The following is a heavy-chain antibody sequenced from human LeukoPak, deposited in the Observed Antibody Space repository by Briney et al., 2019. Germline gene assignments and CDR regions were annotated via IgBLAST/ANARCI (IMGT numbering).Heavy chain of an antibody. V-gene: IGHV1-18*01. CDR1: GYTFTSYG. Sequence: ASVKVSCKASGYTFTSYGISWVRQAPGQGIEGMGWISAYNGNTNYAQKFQGRVTMTRDTSISTAYMELSRLISDDTAMYYCARVTAAAGTTFDYWGQGTPVTVSS. D-gene: IGHD6-13*01. CDR3: ARVTAAAGTTFDY. CDR2: ISAYNGNT. J-gene: IGHJ4*02.